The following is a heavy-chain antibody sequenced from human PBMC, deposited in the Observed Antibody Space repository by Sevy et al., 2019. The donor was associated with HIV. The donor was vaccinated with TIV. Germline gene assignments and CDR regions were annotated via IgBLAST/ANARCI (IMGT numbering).Heavy chain of an antibody. V-gene: IGHV3-7*01. CDR2: IKQDGSEK. J-gene: IGHJ6*02. Sequence: GGSLRLSCAASGFTFSSYWMSWVRQAPGKGLEWVANIKQDGSEKYYVDSVKGRFTISRDNAKNSLYLQMNSLIAEDTAVYYCARVGAYCGGDCYSHQPNYYYYGMDVWGQGTTVTVSS. D-gene: IGHD2-21*02. CDR1: GFTFSSYW. CDR3: ARVGAYCGGDCYSHQPNYYYYGMDV.